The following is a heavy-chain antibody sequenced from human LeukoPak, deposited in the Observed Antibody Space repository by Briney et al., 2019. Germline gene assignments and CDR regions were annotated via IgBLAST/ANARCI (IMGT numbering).Heavy chain of an antibody. CDR3: ARDKGYHFDY. J-gene: IGHJ4*02. CDR1: GGSFSGYY. V-gene: IGHV4-59*01. CDR2: IRYSGST. Sequence: PSETLSLTCAVYGGSFSGYYWNWIRQPSGKGLEWIGNIRYSGSTNYNPSLKSRVTISLDTSKNQFSLRLSSVTAADTAVYYCARDKGYHFDYWGQGTLVTVSS. D-gene: IGHD6-13*01.